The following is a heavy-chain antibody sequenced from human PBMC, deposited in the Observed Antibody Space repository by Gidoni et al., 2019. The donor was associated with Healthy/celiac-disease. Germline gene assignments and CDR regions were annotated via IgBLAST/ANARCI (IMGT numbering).Heavy chain of an antibody. Sequence: EVQLLESGGGLVQPGGSLRLSCAASGFTFSSHAMSWVRQAPGKGLEWVSAISGSGGSTYYADSVKGRFTISRDNSKNTLYLQMNSLRAEDTAVDYCAKDPVGYGDYAEYFQHWGQGTLVTVSS. CDR1: GFTFSSHA. CDR3: AKDPVGYGDYAEYFQH. CDR2: ISGSGGST. V-gene: IGHV3-23*01. D-gene: IGHD4-17*01. J-gene: IGHJ1*01.